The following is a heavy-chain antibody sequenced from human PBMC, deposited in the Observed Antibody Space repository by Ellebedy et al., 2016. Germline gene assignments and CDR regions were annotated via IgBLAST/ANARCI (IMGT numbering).Heavy chain of an antibody. J-gene: IGHJ6*03. CDR2: ISYDGSNK. Sequence: GESLKISXAASGFTFSSYAMHWVRQAPGKGLEWVAVISYDGSNKYYADSVKGRFTISRDNSENTLYLQMNSLRAEDTVVYYCAREGYDSSGYYYYYYMDVWGKGTTVTVSS. CDR1: GFTFSSYA. V-gene: IGHV3-30-3*01. D-gene: IGHD3-22*01. CDR3: AREGYDSSGYYYYYYMDV.